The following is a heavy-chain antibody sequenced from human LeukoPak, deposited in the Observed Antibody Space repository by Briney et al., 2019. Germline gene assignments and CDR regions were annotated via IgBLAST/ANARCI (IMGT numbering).Heavy chain of an antibody. J-gene: IGHJ4*02. D-gene: IGHD5-12*01. CDR1: GFTFSNYG. CDR3: AKEVGYGSPYFDY. Sequence: GGSPRLSCAASGFTFSNYGMHWVRQAPGKGLEWVALISFDESSEYYADSVKGRFSISRDNSKNTLYLHMNNARVDDTAVYYCAKEVGYGSPYFDYWGQGTLVTVSS. V-gene: IGHV3-30*18. CDR2: ISFDESSE.